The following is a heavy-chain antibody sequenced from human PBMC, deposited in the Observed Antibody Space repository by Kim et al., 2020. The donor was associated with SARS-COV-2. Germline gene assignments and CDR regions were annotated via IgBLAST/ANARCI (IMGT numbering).Heavy chain of an antibody. D-gene: IGHD6-13*01. CDR3: ARGDSSSWYSPRTFDP. J-gene: IGHJ5*02. CDR2: IYYSGST. Sequence: SETLSLTCTVSGGSISSGGYYWSWIRQHPGKGLEWIGYIYYSGSTYYNPSLKSRVTISVDTSKNQFSLKLSSVTAADTAVYYCARGDSSSWYSPRTFDPWGQGTLVTVSP. V-gene: IGHV4-31*03. CDR1: GGSISSGGYY.